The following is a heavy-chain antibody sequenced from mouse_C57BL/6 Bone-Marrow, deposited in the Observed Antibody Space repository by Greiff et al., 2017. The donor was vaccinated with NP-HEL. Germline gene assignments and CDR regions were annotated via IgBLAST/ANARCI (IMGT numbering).Heavy chain of an antibody. J-gene: IGHJ2*01. Sequence: DVHLVESGEGLVKPGGSLKLSCAASGFTFSSYAMSWVRQTPEKRLEWVAYISSGGDYIYYADTVKGRFTISRDNARNTLYLQMSSLKSEDTAMYYCTRNSYYFDYWGQGTTLTVSS. CDR2: ISSGGDYI. V-gene: IGHV5-9-1*02. CDR1: GFTFSSYA. CDR3: TRNSYYFDY.